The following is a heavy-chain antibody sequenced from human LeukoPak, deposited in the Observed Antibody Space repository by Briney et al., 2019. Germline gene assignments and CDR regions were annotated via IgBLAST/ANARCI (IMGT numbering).Heavy chain of an antibody. CDR2: INKDGSER. J-gene: IGHJ4*02. CDR3: ARDDDWNYEDY. CDR1: GFTFSNYW. V-gene: IGHV3-7*01. Sequence: PGGSLRLSCAASGFTFSNYWMSWVRQAPGKGLEWVANINKDGSERNYVDSVKGRFTIYRDNAKNSLYLQMNSLRAEDTAVYYCARDDDWNYEDYWGQGTLVTVSS. D-gene: IGHD1-7*01.